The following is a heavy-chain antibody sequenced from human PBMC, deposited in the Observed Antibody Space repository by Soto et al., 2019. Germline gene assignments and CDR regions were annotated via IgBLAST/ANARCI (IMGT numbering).Heavy chain of an antibody. Sequence: ASVKVSCKASGYTFTSYGISWVRQAPGKGLEWMGWISAYSGNTNYAQKLQGRVTMTKDTSTDTAYMELSSLRSEDTAVYYCARNVGSSYDAFDIWGQGTMVTVSS. D-gene: IGHD6-6*01. CDR2: ISAYSGNT. J-gene: IGHJ3*02. V-gene: IGHV1-18*01. CDR3: ARNVGSSYDAFDI. CDR1: GYTFTSYG.